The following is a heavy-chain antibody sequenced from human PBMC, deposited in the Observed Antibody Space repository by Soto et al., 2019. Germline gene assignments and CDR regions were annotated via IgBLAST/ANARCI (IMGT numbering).Heavy chain of an antibody. V-gene: IGHV3-30-3*01. CDR1: GFTFSSYA. J-gene: IGHJ6*02. CDR3: ARAMGQWLTTYYHYYGMDV. D-gene: IGHD6-19*01. Sequence: QVQLVESGGGVVQPGRSLRLSCAASGFTFSSYAMHWVRQAPGKGLEGVAVISYDGSNKYYADSVKGRFTISRDNSKNPLYLQMNSLRAEDTAVSYCARAMGQWLTTYYHYYGMDVWGQGTTVTVSS. CDR2: ISYDGSNK.